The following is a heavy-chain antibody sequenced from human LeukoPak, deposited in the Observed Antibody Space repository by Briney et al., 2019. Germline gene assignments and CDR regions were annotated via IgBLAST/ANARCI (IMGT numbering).Heavy chain of an antibody. CDR1: GGSFSGYY. CDR3: ARGVFSHWFDP. V-gene: IGHV4-34*01. Sequence: SETLSLTCAVYGGSFSGYYWTWIRQPPGKGLEWIGEIHQSGSANYNPSLKSRVTISVDTSKNQFSLKLSSVTPEDTAVYYCARGVFSHWFDPWGQGTLVIVSS. J-gene: IGHJ5*02. CDR2: IHQSGSA.